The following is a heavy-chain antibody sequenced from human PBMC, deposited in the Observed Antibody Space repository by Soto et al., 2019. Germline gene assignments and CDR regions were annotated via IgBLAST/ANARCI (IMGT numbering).Heavy chain of an antibody. CDR1: GGTFSSYA. V-gene: IGHV1-69*12. D-gene: IGHD3-22*01. CDR3: ASPYYYDISGYYWGKFDP. Sequence: QVQLVQSGAEVKKPGSSVKVSCKASGGTFSSYAISWVRQAPGQGLEWMGGIIPIFGTANYAQKFQGRVTITADEATSTAYMELSSLRSEDTAVYYCASPYYYDISGYYWGKFDPWGQGTLVTVSS. CDR2: IIPIFGTA. J-gene: IGHJ5*02.